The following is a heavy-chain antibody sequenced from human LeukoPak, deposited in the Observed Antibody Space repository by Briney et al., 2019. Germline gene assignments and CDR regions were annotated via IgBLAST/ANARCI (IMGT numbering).Heavy chain of an antibody. CDR3: ARDRDYAFDI. J-gene: IGHJ3*02. CDR2: IGGKTNNI. D-gene: IGHD5-24*01. V-gene: IGHV3-48*02. Sequence: GGSLILSCAASGFIFSDYSMNWVRQAPGKGLEWLSYIGGKTNNIGYRDSVKGRFTMSRDNAKSSLSLQMNSLRDEDTAVYFCARDRDYAFDIWGQGTMVTVAS. CDR1: GFIFSDYS.